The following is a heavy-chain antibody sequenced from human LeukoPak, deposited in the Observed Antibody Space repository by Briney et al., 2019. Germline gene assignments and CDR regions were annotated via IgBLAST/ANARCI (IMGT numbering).Heavy chain of an antibody. V-gene: IGHV1-2*02. CDR2: INPNSDGT. Sequence: GASVKVSCAASGYSFSIYYIHWVRQAPGQGLEWMGWINPNSDGTNYAQKFQGRVTMTRDTSIDTASMELTSLTSDDTAIYYCAREGSGDYNWRRSNGFDIWGQGTVVTVSS. CDR1: GYSFSIYY. J-gene: IGHJ3*02. D-gene: IGHD2-8*01. CDR3: AREGSGDYNWRRSNGFDI.